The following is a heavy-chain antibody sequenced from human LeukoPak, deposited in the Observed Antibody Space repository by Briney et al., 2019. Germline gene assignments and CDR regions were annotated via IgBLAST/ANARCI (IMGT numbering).Heavy chain of an antibody. CDR1: GGSISSYY. CDR2: IYTTGST. J-gene: IGHJ5*02. D-gene: IGHD3-10*01. CDR3: VRAGTYRARNWFDP. Sequence: SETLSLTCTVSGGSISSYYWSWIRQPAGKGLGWIGRIYTTGSTNYNPSLKSRVTFSVDRSKNQFSLKLSSVTAADTAVYYCVRAGTYRARNWFDPWGQGTLVTVSS. V-gene: IGHV4-4*07.